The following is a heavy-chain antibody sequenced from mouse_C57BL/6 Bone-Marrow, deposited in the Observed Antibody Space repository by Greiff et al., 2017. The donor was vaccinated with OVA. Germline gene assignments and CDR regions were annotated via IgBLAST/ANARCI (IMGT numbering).Heavy chain of an antibody. D-gene: IGHD3-1*01. CDR3: AREGESTGY. CDR1: GYAFTNYL. J-gene: IGHJ3*01. Sequence: KVSCKASGYAFTNYLIEWVKQRPGQGLEWIGVINPGSGGTNYNEKFKGKATLTADKSSSTAYMQLSSLTSEDSAVYFCAREGESTGYWGQGTLVTVSA. V-gene: IGHV1-54*01. CDR2: INPGSGGT.